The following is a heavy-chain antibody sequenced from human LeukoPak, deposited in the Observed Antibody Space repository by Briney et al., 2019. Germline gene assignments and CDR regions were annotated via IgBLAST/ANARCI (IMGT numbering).Heavy chain of an antibody. Sequence: SVKVSCKASGGTFSSYAISWVRQAPGQGPEWMGRIIPILGIANYAQKFQGRVTITADKSTSTAYMELSSLRSEDTAVYYCARMGYCSGGSCGGGDYWGQGTLVTVSS. CDR2: IIPILGIA. CDR1: GGTFSSYA. J-gene: IGHJ4*02. D-gene: IGHD2-15*01. V-gene: IGHV1-69*04. CDR3: ARMGYCSGGSCGGGDY.